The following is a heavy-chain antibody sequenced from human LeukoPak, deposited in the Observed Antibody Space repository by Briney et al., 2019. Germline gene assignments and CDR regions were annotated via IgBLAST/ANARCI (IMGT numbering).Heavy chain of an antibody. V-gene: IGHV1-69*05. Sequence: SVKVSCKASGGTFSSYAISWVRQAPGQGLEWTGGIIPIFGTANYAQKFQGRVTITTDESTSTAYMELSSLRSEDTAVYYCARTPVVPAAGYYYYYYMDVWGKGTTVTVSS. CDR3: ARTPVVPAAGYYYYYYMDV. CDR1: GGTFSSYA. D-gene: IGHD2-2*01. J-gene: IGHJ6*03. CDR2: IIPIFGTA.